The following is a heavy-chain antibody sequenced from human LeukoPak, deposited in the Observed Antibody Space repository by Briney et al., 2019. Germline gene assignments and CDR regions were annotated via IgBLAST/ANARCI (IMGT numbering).Heavy chain of an antibody. Sequence: GGSLRLSCAASGFTFSDYYMSWIRQAPGKGLEWVSYISSSGSTIYYADSVKGRFTISRDNAKNSLFLQMNSLRAEDTAVYYCARGKYSSSQLRFDPWGQGTLVTVSS. CDR3: ARGKYSSSQLRFDP. D-gene: IGHD6-13*01. CDR2: ISSSGSTI. CDR1: GFTFSDYY. V-gene: IGHV3-11*04. J-gene: IGHJ5*02.